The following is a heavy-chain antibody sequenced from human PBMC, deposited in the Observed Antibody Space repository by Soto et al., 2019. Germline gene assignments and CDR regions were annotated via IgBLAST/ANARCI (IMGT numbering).Heavy chain of an antibody. V-gene: IGHV5-51*01. J-gene: IGHJ5*02. D-gene: IGHD4-17*01. CDR3: ARHGFYGDYSSNYFDP. Sequence: GESLKISCKGSGNSFTNYWIAWVRQMPGKGLEYMGIIYPSASDTRYSPSFPGQVTISADKSISTAYLQWSSLKASDTAIYYCARHGFYGDYSSNYFDPWGQGTMVTVSS. CDR2: IYPSASDT. CDR1: GNSFTNYW.